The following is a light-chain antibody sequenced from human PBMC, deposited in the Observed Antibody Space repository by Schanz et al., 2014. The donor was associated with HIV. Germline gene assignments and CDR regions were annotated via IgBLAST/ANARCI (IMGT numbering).Light chain of an antibody. CDR1: SSDVGGYNY. V-gene: IGLV2-14*03. CDR2: DVS. Sequence: QSALTQPASVSGSPGQSITISCTGTSSDVGGYNYVSWYQQHPDKAPKLMIYDVSNRPSGVPDRFSGSKSGTSASLAITGLQAEDEADYYCQSYDSSLSGSYVFGTGTKLTVL. J-gene: IGLJ1*01. CDR3: QSYDSSLSGSYV.